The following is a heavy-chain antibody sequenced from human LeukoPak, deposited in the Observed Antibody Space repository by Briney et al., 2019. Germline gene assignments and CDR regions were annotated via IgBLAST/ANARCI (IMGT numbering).Heavy chain of an antibody. Sequence: ASVKVSCKASGYTFTTLGITWVRQAPGQGLEWMGFMTAHNGNTNYGPKFQGRVAMTTDTSTNTAYMELKSLRSDDTAMYYCARYLRNSRIRQPEIGRWGQVALVTFCS. CDR2: MTAHNGNT. J-gene: IGHJ5*02. D-gene: IGHD1-14*01. CDR3: ARYLRNSRIRQPEIGR. V-gene: IGHV1-18*01. CDR1: GYTFTTLG.